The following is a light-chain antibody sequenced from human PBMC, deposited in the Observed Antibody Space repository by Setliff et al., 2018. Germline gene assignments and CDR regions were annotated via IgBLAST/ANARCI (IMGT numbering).Light chain of an antibody. CDR2: DVS. CDR1: SSDVGGYNY. V-gene: IGLV2-14*03. CDR3: SSYTSSSTQV. Sequence: QSALTKPASVSGSPGQSITISCTGTSSDVGGYNYVSWYQQHPGKAPKLMIYDVSNRPSGVSNRFSGSKSGNTASLTISGLQAEDEADYYCSSYTSSSTQVCGTGTKVTVL. J-gene: IGLJ1*01.